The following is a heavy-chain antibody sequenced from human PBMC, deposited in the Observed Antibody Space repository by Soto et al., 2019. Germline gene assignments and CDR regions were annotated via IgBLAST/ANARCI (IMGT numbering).Heavy chain of an antibody. CDR3: ARQGLEGGIAAAGRSHLAYYYYYGMDV. J-gene: IGHJ6*02. Sequence: EVQLVQSGAEVKKPGESLRISCKGSGYSFTSYWISWVRQMPGKGLEWMGRIDPSDSYTNYSPSFQGHVTISADKSISTAYLQWSSLKASDTAMYYCARQGLEGGIAAAGRSHLAYYYYYGMDVWGQGTTVTVSS. CDR2: IDPSDSYT. V-gene: IGHV5-10-1*03. CDR1: GYSFTSYW. D-gene: IGHD6-13*01.